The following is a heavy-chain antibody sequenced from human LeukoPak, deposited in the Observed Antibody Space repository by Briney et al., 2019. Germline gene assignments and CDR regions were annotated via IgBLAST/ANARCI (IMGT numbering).Heavy chain of an antibody. CDR1: GGSFSGYY. CDR2: INHSGST. J-gene: IGHJ4*02. Sequence: PSETLSLTCAVYGGSFSGYYWSWIRQPPGKGLGWIGEINHSGSTNYNPSLKSRVTISVDTSKNQFSLKLSSVTAADTAVYYCARGSPETYYYGSGSYLRAYFDYWGQGTLVTVPS. V-gene: IGHV4-34*01. D-gene: IGHD3-10*01. CDR3: ARGSPETYYYGSGSYLRAYFDY.